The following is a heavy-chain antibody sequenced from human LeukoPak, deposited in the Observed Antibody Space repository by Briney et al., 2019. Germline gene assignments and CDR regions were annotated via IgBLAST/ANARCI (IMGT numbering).Heavy chain of an antibody. V-gene: IGHV1-18*01. J-gene: IGHJ4*02. CDR3: ARDPAYYYDSSGSHTFDY. CDR2: ISAYNGNT. D-gene: IGHD3-22*01. CDR1: GYTFTSYG. Sequence: ASVKVSFKASGYTFTSYGISLVRQAPGQGLEWMGWISAYNGNTNYAQKLQGRVTMTTDTSTSTAYMELRSLRSDDTAVYYCARDPAYYYDSSGSHTFDYWGQATLVTVSS.